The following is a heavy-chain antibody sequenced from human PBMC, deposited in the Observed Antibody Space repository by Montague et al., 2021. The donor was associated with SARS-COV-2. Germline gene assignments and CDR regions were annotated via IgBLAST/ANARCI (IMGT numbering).Heavy chain of an antibody. Sequence: SLRLSCAASGFTFNNSAMHWVRQAPGKGLEWVAIISYDRSNKYYADSVKGRFAISRDNSKNTLYLQMNSLRAEDTAVYYCVRASLIKARIAVAGTTVYWGQGTLVTISS. D-gene: IGHD6-19*01. V-gene: IGHV3-30*09. J-gene: IGHJ4*02. CDR2: ISYDRSNK. CDR3: VRASLIKARIAVAGTTVY. CDR1: GFTFNNSA.